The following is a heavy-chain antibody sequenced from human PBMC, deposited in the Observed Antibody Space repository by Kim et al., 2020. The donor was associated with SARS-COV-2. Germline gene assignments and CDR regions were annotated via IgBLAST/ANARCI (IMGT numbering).Heavy chain of an antibody. CDR2: IYNDGRA. V-gene: IGHV4-31*06. J-gene: IGHJ4*01. Sequence: SETLSLTCTVSGASIRTSTYYWSWIRQRPGKGLEWIGYIYNDGRAYYVSSLKSRLTLSVDTSKNQFSLKLSSATAADTAIYYWWRESGSGYKRVGFVDY. D-gene: IGHD3-22*01. CDR1: GASIRTSTYY. CDR3: WRESGSGYKRVGFVDY.